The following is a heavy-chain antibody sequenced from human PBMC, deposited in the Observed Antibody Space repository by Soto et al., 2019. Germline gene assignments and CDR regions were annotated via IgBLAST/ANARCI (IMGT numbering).Heavy chain of an antibody. Sequence: GGSLRLSCAASGFTFSSYSMNWVRQAPGKGLEWVSSISSSSSYIYYADSVKGRFTISRDNAKNLLYLQMNSLRAEDTAVYYCAMAIVVVPADEGNWFDPWGQGTLVTVSS. CDR2: ISSSSSYI. CDR1: GFTFSSYS. V-gene: IGHV3-21*01. CDR3: AMAIVVVPADEGNWFDP. D-gene: IGHD2-2*03. J-gene: IGHJ5*02.